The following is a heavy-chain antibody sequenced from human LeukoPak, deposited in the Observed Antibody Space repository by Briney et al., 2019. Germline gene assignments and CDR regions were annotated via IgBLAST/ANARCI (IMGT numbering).Heavy chain of an antibody. CDR1: GYTFTGYY. CDR3: ARGGGYSPDNWFDP. J-gene: IGHJ5*02. D-gene: IGHD3-22*01. Sequence: GVSVKVSCKASGYTFTGYYMHWVRQAPGQGLEWVGWINPNSGGTNYAQKFQGRVTMTRDTSISTAYMELSRLRSDDTAVYYCARGGGYSPDNWFDPWGQGTLVTVSS. CDR2: INPNSGGT. V-gene: IGHV1-2*02.